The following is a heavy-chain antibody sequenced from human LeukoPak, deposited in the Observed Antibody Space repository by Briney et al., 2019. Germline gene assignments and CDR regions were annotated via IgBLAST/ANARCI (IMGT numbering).Heavy chain of an antibody. CDR1: GYTFTGYY. CDR2: INPNSGGT. Sequence: ASVKVSCKASGYTFTGYYMHWVRQAPGQGLEWMGWINPNSGGTNYAQKFQGRVTMTRDTSISTAYMELSRLRSDDTAVYYCARGPLAYCGGDCVTDSDYWGQGTLVTVSS. J-gene: IGHJ4*02. D-gene: IGHD2-21*02. CDR3: ARGPLAYCGGDCVTDSDY. V-gene: IGHV1-2*02.